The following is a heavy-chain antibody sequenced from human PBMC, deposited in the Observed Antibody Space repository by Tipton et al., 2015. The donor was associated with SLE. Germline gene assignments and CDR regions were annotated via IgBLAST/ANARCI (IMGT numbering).Heavy chain of an antibody. D-gene: IGHD7-27*01. Sequence: TLSLTCTVSGGSISSNWWSWVRQPPGKGLEWIGEIYHSGSTNYNPSLKSRVTISVDKSKNQFSLKLSSVTAADTAVYYCASLILGYWGQGTLVTVSS. J-gene: IGHJ4*02. CDR2: IYHSGST. V-gene: IGHV4-4*02. CDR1: GGSISSNW. CDR3: ASLILGY.